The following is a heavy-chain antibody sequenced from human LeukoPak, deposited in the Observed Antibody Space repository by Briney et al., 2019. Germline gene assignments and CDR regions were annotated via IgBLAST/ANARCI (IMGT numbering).Heavy chain of an antibody. V-gene: IGHV1-18*01. CDR3: ARGHSSGRDYYFDT. D-gene: IGHD6-19*01. CDR2: ISGYSGST. J-gene: IGHJ4*02. Sequence: ASVKVSGKTSGYTFATYSINWVRQAPGQGLEWMGWISGYSGSTNYAQKLQGRVTMTTDTSTTTAYMELRSLKSDDTAVYYCARGHSSGRDYYFDTWGQGTLVTVSS. CDR1: GYTFATYS.